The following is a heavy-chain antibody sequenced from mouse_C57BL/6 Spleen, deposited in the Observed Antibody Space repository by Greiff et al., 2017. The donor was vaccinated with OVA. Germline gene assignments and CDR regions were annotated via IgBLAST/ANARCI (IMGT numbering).Heavy chain of an antibody. Sequence: QVQLQQPGAELVMPGASVKLSCKASGYTFTSYWMHWVKQRPGQGLEWIGEIDPSDSYTNYNQKFKGKSTLTVDKSSSTAYMQLSSLTSEDSAVYYCARERAITTVVARYFDYWGQGTTLTISS. CDR3: ARERAITTVVARYFDY. D-gene: IGHD1-1*01. V-gene: IGHV1-69*01. J-gene: IGHJ2*01. CDR1: GYTFTSYW. CDR2: IDPSDSYT.